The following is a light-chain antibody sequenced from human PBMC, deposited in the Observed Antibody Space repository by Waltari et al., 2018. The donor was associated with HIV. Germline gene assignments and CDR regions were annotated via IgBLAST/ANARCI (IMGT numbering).Light chain of an antibody. Sequence: DIVMTQSPDSLAVSLGERATINCKSSQSVLYRSHNKNYLAWFQQRPGQPPKRLIYWASTRESGVPDRFTGSGSETDFTLTISSLQAEDVAVYYCQQYYSTITFGQGTRLEIK. CDR1: QSVLYRSHNKNY. J-gene: IGKJ5*01. CDR2: WAS. V-gene: IGKV4-1*01. CDR3: QQYYSTIT.